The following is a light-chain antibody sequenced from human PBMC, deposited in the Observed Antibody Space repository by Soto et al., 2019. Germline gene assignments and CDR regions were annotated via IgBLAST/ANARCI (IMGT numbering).Light chain of an antibody. Sequence: QSALTQPPSASGSPGESVRIACAGTSSDIGAYKYVCWYQRYPAKAPKLMSYEVTQRTSEVPDRFSGSKSGNTASLTVSGLQAEDAADYYCTSYVGNDIWVFGGGTKLTVL. CDR2: EVT. V-gene: IGLV2-8*01. CDR1: SSDIGAYKY. CDR3: TSYVGNDIWV. J-gene: IGLJ3*02.